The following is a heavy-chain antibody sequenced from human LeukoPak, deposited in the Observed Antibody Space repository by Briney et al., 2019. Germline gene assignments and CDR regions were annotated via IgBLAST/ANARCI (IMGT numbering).Heavy chain of an antibody. CDR2: ISTTGSSV. D-gene: IGHD3-3*01. CDR1: GFTFSSYA. J-gene: IGHJ4*02. V-gene: IGHV3-48*04. CDR3: ARGPYYDFWSGYFDY. Sequence: GGSLRLSCAASGFTFSSYAMSWVRQAPGKGLEWVSYISTTGSSVKYADSVKGRFTISRDNAKNSLYLQMNSLRAEDTAVYYCARGPYYDFWSGYFDYWGQGTLVTVSS.